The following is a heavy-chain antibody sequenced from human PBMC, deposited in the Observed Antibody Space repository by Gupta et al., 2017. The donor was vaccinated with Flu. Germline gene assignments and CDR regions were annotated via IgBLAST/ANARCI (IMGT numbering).Heavy chain of an antibody. CDR1: GFSLSNARMG. CDR2: IFSNDEK. V-gene: IGHV2-26*01. D-gene: IGHD6-13*01. CDR3: ARIFAAAGRWSWEQHPTEFDY. Sequence: QVTLKESGPVLVKPTETLTLTCTVSGFSLSNARMGVSWIRQPPGKALEWLAHIFSNDEKSYSTSLNSRLTISKDTSKSQVVLTMTNMDPVDTATYYCARIFAAAGRWSWEQHPTEFDYWGQGTLVTVSS. J-gene: IGHJ4*02.